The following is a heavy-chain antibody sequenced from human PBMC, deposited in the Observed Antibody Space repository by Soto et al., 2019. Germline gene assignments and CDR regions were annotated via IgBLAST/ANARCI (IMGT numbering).Heavy chain of an antibody. J-gene: IGHJ2*01. V-gene: IGHV3-23*01. CDR1: GFTFSTYA. Sequence: GGSLRLSCAASGFTFSTYAMSWVRQAPGKGLEWVSTIDNSGGITYYADSVKGRFTISRDNSKNTLYLQMNSLRAEDTAVYYCAKEFWYTADWYFDLWGRGTLVTVSS. CDR3: AKEFWYTADWYFDL. CDR2: IDNSGGIT. D-gene: IGHD5-18*01.